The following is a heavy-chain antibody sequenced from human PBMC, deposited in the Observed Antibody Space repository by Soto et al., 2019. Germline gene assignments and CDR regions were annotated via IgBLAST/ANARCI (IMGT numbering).Heavy chain of an antibody. CDR3: ARDPGRY. CDR1: GGSISSGDYY. CDR2: IYYSGST. Sequence: SETLSLTCTVSGGSISSGDYYWSWIRQPPGKGLEWIGYIYYSGSTYYNPSLKSRFTISVDTSKDQSSLKLSSVTAADTAVYYCARDPGRYWSQGTLVTVSS. D-gene: IGHD1-1*01. V-gene: IGHV4-30-4*01. J-gene: IGHJ4*02.